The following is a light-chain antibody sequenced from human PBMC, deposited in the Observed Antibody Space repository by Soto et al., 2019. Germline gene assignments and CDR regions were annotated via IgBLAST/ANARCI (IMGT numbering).Light chain of an antibody. V-gene: IGKV1-13*02. CDR3: QQFTYPLT. Sequence: IPLTQSPSSLSASVGDRVTITCRASQDIRRALAWYQQKPGKAPSLLISDASSLESGVPSRFSGSGSGTDFTLSIISLQPEDFATYFCQQFTYPLTFGGGTKVELK. J-gene: IGKJ4*01. CDR2: DAS. CDR1: QDIRRA.